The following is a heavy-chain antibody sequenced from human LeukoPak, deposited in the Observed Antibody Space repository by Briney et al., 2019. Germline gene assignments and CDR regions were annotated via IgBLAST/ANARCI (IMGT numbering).Heavy chain of an antibody. D-gene: IGHD4-17*01. J-gene: IGHJ3*02. V-gene: IGHV3-23*01. CDR1: GFTFTSYA. Sequence: GGSLRLSCAASGFTFTSYAMSWVRQAPGTGLEWVSSISGSGGNTLYADSVKGRFTISRDNSKNTLYLQMTSLRAEDTALYYCAKDGNGGTVTPRGAFDIWGQGTMVTVSS. CDR2: ISGSGGNT. CDR3: AKDGNGGTVTPRGAFDI.